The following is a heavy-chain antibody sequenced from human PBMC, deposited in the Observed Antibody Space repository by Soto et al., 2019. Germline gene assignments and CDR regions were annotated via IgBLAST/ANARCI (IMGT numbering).Heavy chain of an antibody. CDR3: VRSGCAAGLGWFDP. V-gene: IGHV1-18*01. CDR1: GYTFINYG. D-gene: IGHD6-13*01. J-gene: IGHJ5*02. CDR2: TSTYNGNT. Sequence: QVQLVQSGVEVKKPGASVKVSCKTSGYTFINYGINWVRQAPGQGLEWMGWTSTYNGNTKPAQKFQDRLIMTRDISTSTAYMELRSLRSDDTAVYYCVRSGCAAGLGWFDPWGQGTLVTVSS.